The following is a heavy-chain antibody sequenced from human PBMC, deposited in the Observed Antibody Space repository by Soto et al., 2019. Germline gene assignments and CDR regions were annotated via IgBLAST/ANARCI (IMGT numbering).Heavy chain of an antibody. CDR2: IWHDGSNK. V-gene: IGHV3-33*01. CDR1: GFNFSTYG. J-gene: IGHJ5*02. Sequence: VRLSCAASGFNFSTYGMHWVRQAPGKGLEWVTVIWHDGSNKYYADFVKGRFTISRDNSKNTLYLQMNNLRAEDTAVYYCARGQRALITYGPFDPWGQGTLVTGSS. CDR3: ARGQRALITYGPFDP. D-gene: IGHD4-17*01.